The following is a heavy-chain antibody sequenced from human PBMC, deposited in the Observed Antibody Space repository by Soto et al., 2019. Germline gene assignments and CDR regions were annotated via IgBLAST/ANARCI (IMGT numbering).Heavy chain of an antibody. Sequence: PGGSLRLSCTASGFTFSNYAMSWVRQAPGKGLEWVSAIGGSGGSTNYADSVKGRFTISRDNSKNTLYLQMNSLRAEDTAVYYCAKILYSGSYRWYYYYYGMDVWGQGTTVTVSS. CDR3: AKILYSGSYRWYYYYYGMDV. CDR2: IGGSGGST. V-gene: IGHV3-23*01. D-gene: IGHD1-26*01. J-gene: IGHJ6*02. CDR1: GFTFSNYA.